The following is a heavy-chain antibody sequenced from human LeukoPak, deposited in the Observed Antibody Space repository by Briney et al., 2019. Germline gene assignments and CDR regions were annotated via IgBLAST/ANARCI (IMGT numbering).Heavy chain of an antibody. J-gene: IGHJ5*02. CDR3: ARAVRGNWNYWFDP. D-gene: IGHD1-1*01. V-gene: IGHV1-2*02. CDR2: INPNSGGT. Sequence: ASVKVSCKASGYTFTGYYMHWVRQAPGQGLEWMGWINPNSGGTNYAQKFQGRVTMTRDTSISTAYMELSRLRSDDTAVYYCARAVRGNWNYWFDPWGQGTLVTVSS. CDR1: GYTFTGYY.